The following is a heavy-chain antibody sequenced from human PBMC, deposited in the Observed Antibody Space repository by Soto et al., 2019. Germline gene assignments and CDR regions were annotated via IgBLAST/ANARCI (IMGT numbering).Heavy chain of an antibody. D-gene: IGHD2-8*01. J-gene: IGHJ6*02. V-gene: IGHV3-13*01. CDR3: ARVPTRASCTNGVCPNYYYYGMDV. Sequence: GGSLRLSCAASGFTFSSYDMHWVRQATGKGLEWVSAIGTAGDTYYPGSVKGRFTISRENAKNSLYLQMNSLRAEDTAVYYCARVPTRASCTNGVCPNYYYYGMDVWGQGTTVTVSS. CDR2: IGTAGDT. CDR1: GFTFSSYD.